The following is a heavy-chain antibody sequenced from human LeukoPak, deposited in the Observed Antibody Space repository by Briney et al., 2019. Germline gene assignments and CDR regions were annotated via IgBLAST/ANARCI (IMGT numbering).Heavy chain of an antibody. Sequence: SETLSPTCTVSGGSISSYYWSWIRQPPGKGLEWIGYIYYSGSTNYNPSLKSRVTISVDTSKNQFSLKLSSVTAADTAVYYCARLPSYYYDSSGYYNAFDIWGQGTMVTVSS. J-gene: IGHJ3*02. CDR2: IYYSGST. CDR1: GGSISSYY. CDR3: ARLPSYYYDSSGYYNAFDI. D-gene: IGHD3-22*01. V-gene: IGHV4-59*08.